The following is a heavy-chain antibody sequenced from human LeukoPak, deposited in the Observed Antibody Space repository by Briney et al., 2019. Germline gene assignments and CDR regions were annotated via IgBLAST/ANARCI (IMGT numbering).Heavy chain of an antibody. CDR3: AKGGRYFDWLSNHDAFDI. V-gene: IGHV3-7*03. J-gene: IGHJ3*02. CDR2: IKEDGSEE. Sequence: GGSLRLSCAASGFTFSTYWMSWVSQAPGKGLEWVANIKEDGSEEYYADSVKGRFTISRDNAKNSLYLQMNSLRAEDTALYYCAKGGRYFDWLSNHDAFDIWGQGTMVTVSS. CDR1: GFTFSTYW. D-gene: IGHD3-9*01.